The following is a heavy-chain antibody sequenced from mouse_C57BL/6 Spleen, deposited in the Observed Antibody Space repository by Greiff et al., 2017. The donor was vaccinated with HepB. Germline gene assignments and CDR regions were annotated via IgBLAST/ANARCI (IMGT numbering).Heavy chain of an antibody. D-gene: IGHD2-4*01. Sequence: VMLVESGAELVRPGASVKLSCKASGYTFTDYYINWVKQRPGQGLEWIARIYPGSGNTYYNEKFKGKATLTAEKSSSTAYMQLSSLTSEDSAVYFCARGDDYDENFDVWGTGTTVTVSS. J-gene: IGHJ1*03. V-gene: IGHV1-76*01. CDR1: GYTFTDYY. CDR2: IYPGSGNT. CDR3: ARGDDYDENFDV.